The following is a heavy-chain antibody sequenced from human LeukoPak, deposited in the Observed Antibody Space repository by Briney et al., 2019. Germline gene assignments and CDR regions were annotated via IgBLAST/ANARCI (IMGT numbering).Heavy chain of an antibody. Sequence: ASVKVSCKASGYTFTGYYMHWVRQAPGQGLEWMGWISAYNGNTNYAQKLQGRVTMTTDTSTSTAYMELRSLRSDDTAVYCCARSGLLWFGELYYWGQGTLVTVSS. J-gene: IGHJ4*02. V-gene: IGHV1-18*04. CDR1: GYTFTGYY. CDR2: ISAYNGNT. D-gene: IGHD3-10*01. CDR3: ARSGLLWFGELYY.